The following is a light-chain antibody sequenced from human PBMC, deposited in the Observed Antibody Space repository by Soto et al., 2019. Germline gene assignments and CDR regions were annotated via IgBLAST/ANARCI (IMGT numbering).Light chain of an antibody. CDR1: SSDVGGYNY. V-gene: IGLV2-11*01. J-gene: IGLJ2*01. Sequence: QSALTQPRSVSGSPGQSVTISCTGTSSDVGGYNYVSWFQHNPGKPPKVMIYDVIERPSGVPDRFSGSKSGNTASLTISGLQAEDEADYYCCSYAGSYTFLFGGGTKLTVL. CDR2: DVI. CDR3: CSYAGSYTFL.